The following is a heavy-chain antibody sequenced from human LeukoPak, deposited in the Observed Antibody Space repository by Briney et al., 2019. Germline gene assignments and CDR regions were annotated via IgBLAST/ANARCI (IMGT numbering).Heavy chain of an antibody. D-gene: IGHD6-13*01. CDR1: GWSFSGYY. CDR3: ATSSAGKSVDY. Sequence: SETLSLTCAVYGWSFSGYYWSWIRQPPGKGLEWVWCIYYSGSTYYNPSLMSRVTISVDTSKHQSSLKLSFVTAADTAVYYCATSSAGKSVDYWGQGTVVTVSA. J-gene: IGHJ4*02. CDR2: IYYSGST. V-gene: IGHV4-34*01.